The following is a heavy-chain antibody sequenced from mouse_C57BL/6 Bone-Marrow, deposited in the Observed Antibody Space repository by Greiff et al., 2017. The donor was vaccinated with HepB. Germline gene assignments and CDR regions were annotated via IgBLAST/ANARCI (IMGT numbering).Heavy chain of an antibody. V-gene: IGHV1-19*01. Sequence: VQLQQSGPVLVKPGASVKMSCKASGYTFTDYYMNWVKQSHGKSLEWIGVINPYNGGTSYNQKFKGKATLTVDKSSSTAYMELNSLTSEDSAVYYCARQGLTEGFAYWGQGTLVTVSA. J-gene: IGHJ3*01. D-gene: IGHD3-3*01. CDR1: GYTFTDYY. CDR3: ARQGLTEGFAY. CDR2: INPYNGGT.